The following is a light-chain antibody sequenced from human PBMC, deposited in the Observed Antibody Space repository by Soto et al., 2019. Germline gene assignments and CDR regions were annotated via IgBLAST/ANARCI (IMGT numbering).Light chain of an antibody. Sequence: EIVLTQSPGTLSLSPGERATLSCRASQSVNSDYLGWFQQKPGQAPRLLIYGASTRATGIPDRFSGSGPGTDFTLTISRLEPEDFAVYYCHHYGGSPITFGQGTRLE. CDR2: GAS. J-gene: IGKJ5*01. CDR3: HHYGGSPIT. CDR1: QSVNSDY. V-gene: IGKV3-20*01.